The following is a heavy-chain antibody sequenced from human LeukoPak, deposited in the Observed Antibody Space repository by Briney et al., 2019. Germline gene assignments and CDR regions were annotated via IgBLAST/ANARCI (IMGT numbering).Heavy chain of an antibody. J-gene: IGHJ5*02. CDR3: VLSTAMVTWFDP. CDR1: GGSISSGGYY. CDR2: IYYSGST. D-gene: IGHD5-18*01. Sequence: SETLSLTCTVSGGSISSGGYYWSWIRQHPGKGLEWIGYIYYSGSTYYNPSLKSRVTISVDTSKNQFSLKLSSVTAADTAVYYCVLSTAMVTWFDPWGQGTLVTVSS. V-gene: IGHV4-31*03.